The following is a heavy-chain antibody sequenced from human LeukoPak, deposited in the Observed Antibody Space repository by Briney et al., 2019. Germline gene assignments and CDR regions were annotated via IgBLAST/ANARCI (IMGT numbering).Heavy chain of an antibody. CDR3: AKLTVQGVRGGYFDY. Sequence: GGSLRLSCAASGFTFSSYAMSWVRQAPGKGLEWVSSISGSGDNTYYADSVKGRFTISRDNSKNTLYLQMNSLRAEDTAVYYCAKLTVQGVRGGYFDYWGQGTLVTVSS. V-gene: IGHV3-23*01. CDR2: ISGSGDNT. CDR1: GFTFSSYA. D-gene: IGHD3-10*01. J-gene: IGHJ4*02.